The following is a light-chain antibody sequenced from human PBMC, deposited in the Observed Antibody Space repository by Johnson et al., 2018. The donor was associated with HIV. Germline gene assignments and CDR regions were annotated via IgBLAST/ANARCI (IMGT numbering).Light chain of an antibody. CDR2: DNN. CDR3: GTWDGGLSVYV. Sequence: QSVLTQPPSVSAAPGQKVTISCSGSSSNIGNNYVSWYQQLPGKAPKLLIYDNNKRPSGIPDRFSASKSGTSATLGITGLQTGDEANYYCGTWDGGLSVYVFGTGTEVTVL. CDR1: SSNIGNNY. J-gene: IGLJ1*01. V-gene: IGLV1-51*01.